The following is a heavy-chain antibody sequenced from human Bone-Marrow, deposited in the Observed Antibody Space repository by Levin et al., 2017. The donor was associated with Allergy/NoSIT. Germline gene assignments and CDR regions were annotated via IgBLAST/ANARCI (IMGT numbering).Heavy chain of an antibody. D-gene: IGHD5/OR15-5a*01. CDR3: AREAGPAVLRVDY. J-gene: IGHJ4*02. V-gene: IGHV3-7*01. CDR1: GLTFSNSF. Sequence: QTGESLKISCVASGLTFSNSFMSWVRQAPGKELEWLANISPDGNEKNYLDAVRGRFTISRDNAKNSVFLQMNNLRPDDTAMYFCAREAGPAVLRVDYWGRGTQVTVSS. CDR2: ISPDGNEK.